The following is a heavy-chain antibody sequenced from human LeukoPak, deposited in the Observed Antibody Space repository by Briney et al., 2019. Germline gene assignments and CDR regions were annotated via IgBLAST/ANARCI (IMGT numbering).Heavy chain of an antibody. J-gene: IGHJ6*03. D-gene: IGHD2-21*02. Sequence: AGGSLRLSCAASGFTFSTYWFHWVRQTPGKGLVWVARINNDGTYTTYADSVKGRFTISRDNAQNTLYLQMNSLTAEDTGVYYCARDNIYCGGDCYRNYYYYMDVWGKGTTVTISS. CDR3: ARDNIYCGGDCYRNYYYYMDV. CDR2: INNDGTYT. V-gene: IGHV3-74*01. CDR1: GFTFSTYW.